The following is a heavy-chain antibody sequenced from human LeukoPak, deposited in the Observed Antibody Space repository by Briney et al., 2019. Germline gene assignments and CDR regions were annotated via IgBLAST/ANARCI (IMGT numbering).Heavy chain of an antibody. D-gene: IGHD2-15*01. CDR2: INPNSGGT. J-gene: IGHJ5*02. CDR3: ARDQGYCSGGSCYSSNWFDP. V-gene: IGHV1-2*02. CDR1: GYTFTGYY. Sequence: ASVKVSCKASGYTFTGYYMHWVRQAPGQGLEWMGWINPNSGGTNYAQKFQGRVTMTRDASISTAYMELSRLRSDDTAVYYCARDQGYCSGGSCYSSNWFDPWGQGTLVTVSS.